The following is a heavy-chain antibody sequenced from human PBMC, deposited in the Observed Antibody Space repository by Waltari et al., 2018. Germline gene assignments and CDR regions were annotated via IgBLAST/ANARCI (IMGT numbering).Heavy chain of an antibody. V-gene: IGHV3-72*01. D-gene: IGHD3-3*01. CDR1: GFTFSDHY. J-gene: IGHJ3*02. CDR2: TRNKANSYTT. Sequence: EVQLVESGGGLVQPGGSLRLSCAASGFTFSDHYMDWVRQAPGKGLDWVGRTRNKANSYTTEYAASVKGRFTISRDDSKNSLYLQMNSLKTEDTAVYYCAREWWSGPFHHAFDIWGQGTMVTVSS. CDR3: AREWWSGPFHHAFDI.